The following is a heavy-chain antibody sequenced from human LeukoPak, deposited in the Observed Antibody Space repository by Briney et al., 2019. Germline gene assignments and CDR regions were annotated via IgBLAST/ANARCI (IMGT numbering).Heavy chain of an antibody. CDR1: GFTFSSYS. CDR3: ARTPIRFPYGMDV. CDR2: ISSSSSYI. D-gene: IGHD4-17*01. J-gene: IGHJ6*02. Sequence: GRSLRLSCAASGFTFSSYSVNWVRQAPGKGLEWVSSISSSSSYIYYADSVKGRFTISRDNAKNSLYLQMNSLRAEDTAVYYCARTPIRFPYGMDVWGQGTTVTVSS. V-gene: IGHV3-21*01.